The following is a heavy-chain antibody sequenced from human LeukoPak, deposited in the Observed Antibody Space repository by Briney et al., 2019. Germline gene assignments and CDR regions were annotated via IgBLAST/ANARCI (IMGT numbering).Heavy chain of an antibody. CDR2: IYYSGST. V-gene: IGHV4-31*03. J-gene: IGHJ4*02. CDR3: AREGPEEGIRY. Sequence: SQALSLTCTVSGGSIGSGGYYWSWTRQHPGKGLEWIGYIYYSGSTYYNPSLKSRVTISVDTSKNQFSLKLSSVTAADTAVYYCAREGPEEGIRYWGQGTLVTVSS. CDR1: GGSIGSGGYY. D-gene: IGHD3-10*01.